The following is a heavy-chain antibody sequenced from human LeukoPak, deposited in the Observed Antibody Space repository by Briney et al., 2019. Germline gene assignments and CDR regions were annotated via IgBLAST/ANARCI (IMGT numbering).Heavy chain of an antibody. J-gene: IGHJ4*02. CDR1: GFIFSNYA. CDR2: ISGSGDGT. CDR3: AKDQQSPYSNYPFDS. V-gene: IGHV3-23*01. Sequence: TGGSLRLSCAASGFIFSNYAMTWVRQAPGKGLEWLSGISGSGDGTYYADSVKGRFTISRDNSKNTLYLQMISLRAEDTAVYYCAKDQQSPYSNYPFDSWGQGTPVTVSS. D-gene: IGHD4-11*01.